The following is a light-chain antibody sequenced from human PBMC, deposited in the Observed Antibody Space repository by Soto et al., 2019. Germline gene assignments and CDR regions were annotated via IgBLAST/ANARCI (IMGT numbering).Light chain of an antibody. CDR2: GAS. CDR3: QQYGRSPFT. CDR1: QSVSSSY. Sequence: EIVLTQSPGTLSLSPGERATLSCRASQSVSSSYLDWYQQKPGQAPRLLIYGASSRATGIPGRFSGSGSGTDFTLTISRLEPDDVAVYYCQQYGRSPFTFGPGTKVDI. V-gene: IGKV3-20*01. J-gene: IGKJ3*01.